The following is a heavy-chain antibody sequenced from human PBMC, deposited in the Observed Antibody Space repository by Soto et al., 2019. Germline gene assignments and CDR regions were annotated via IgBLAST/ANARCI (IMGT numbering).Heavy chain of an antibody. D-gene: IGHD2-15*01. CDR3: ALRRGYCSGVSCYSIWFDP. CDR2: IYWDDDK. CDR1: GFSLSTSGVG. Sequence: GSGPTLVNPTQTLTLTCTFSGFSLSTSGVGVGWIRQPPGKALEWLALIYWDDDKRYSPSLKSRLTITKDTSKNQVVLTMTNMDPVDTATYYCALRRGYCSGVSCYSIWFDPWGQGTLVTVSS. J-gene: IGHJ5*02. V-gene: IGHV2-5*02.